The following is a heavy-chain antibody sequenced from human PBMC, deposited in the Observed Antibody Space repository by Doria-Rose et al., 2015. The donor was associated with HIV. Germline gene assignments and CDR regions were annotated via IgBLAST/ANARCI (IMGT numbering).Heavy chain of an antibody. V-gene: IGHV2-26*01. CDR3: ARIKSSRWYHKYYFDF. D-gene: IGHD6-13*01. CDR1: GVSLSSPGMG. Sequence: QITLKESGPVLVKPTETLTLTCTVSGVSLSSPGMGVSWIRQPPGKALEWLANIFSDDERSYKTSLKSRLTISRGTSKCQVDLTMTDMDPVDTATYYCARIKSSRWYHKYYFDFWGQGTLVIVSA. CDR2: IFSDDER. J-gene: IGHJ4*02.